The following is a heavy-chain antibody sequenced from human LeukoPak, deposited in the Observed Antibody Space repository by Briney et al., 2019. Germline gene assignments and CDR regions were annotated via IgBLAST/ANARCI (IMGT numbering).Heavy chain of an antibody. V-gene: IGHV1-46*01. D-gene: IGHD3-3*01. CDR1: GYTFTSYY. Sequence: GASVKVSCKASGYTFTSYYMHWVRQAPGQGLEWMGIINPSGGSTSYAQKFQGRVTMTRDMSTSTVYMELSSLRSEDTAVYYCARAHTGVLRFLEWLVDYWGQGTLVTVSS. J-gene: IGHJ4*02. CDR2: INPSGGST. CDR3: ARAHTGVLRFLEWLVDY.